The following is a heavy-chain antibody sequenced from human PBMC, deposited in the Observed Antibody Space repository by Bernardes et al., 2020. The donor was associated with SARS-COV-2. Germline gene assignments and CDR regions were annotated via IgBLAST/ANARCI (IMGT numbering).Heavy chain of an antibody. CDR3: ARGGVGGPDY. V-gene: IGHV3-53*04. Sequence: GGSLRLSCAASGFTVSSNYMSWVRQAPGKGLEWVSVIYSGGSTYYADSEKGRFTISRHNSKNTQCLQMNSLRAEDTAVYYCARGGVGGPDYWGQGTLVTVSS. J-gene: IGHJ4*02. CDR2: IYSGGST. CDR1: GFTVSSNY. D-gene: IGHD3-16*01.